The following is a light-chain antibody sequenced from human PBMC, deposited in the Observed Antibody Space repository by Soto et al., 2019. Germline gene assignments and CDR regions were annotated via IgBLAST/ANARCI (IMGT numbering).Light chain of an antibody. CDR1: SSDVGDYNY. J-gene: IGLJ3*02. V-gene: IGLV2-11*01. CDR3: CSYAGSYSWV. CDR2: DVS. Sequence: QSALTQPRSVSGSPGQSVTFSCTGTSSDVGDYNYVSWYQQHPGKAPKLMIYDVSKRPSGVPDRFSGSKSGNTASLTISGLQAEDEADYHCCSYAGSYSWVFGGGTQLTVL.